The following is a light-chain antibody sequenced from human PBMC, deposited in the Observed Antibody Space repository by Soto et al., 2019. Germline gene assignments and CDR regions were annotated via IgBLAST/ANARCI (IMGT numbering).Light chain of an antibody. CDR1: QSVSNN. V-gene: IGKV3-15*01. Sequence: EIVMTQSPATLSVSLGERATLSCRASQSVSNNLAWYQQKPGQAPRLLIYGASTRATGIPARFSGSGSGTDFTLTISRLEPEDFAVYYCQQYGSSPPITFGQGTRLEIK. CDR3: QQYGSSPPIT. J-gene: IGKJ5*01. CDR2: GAS.